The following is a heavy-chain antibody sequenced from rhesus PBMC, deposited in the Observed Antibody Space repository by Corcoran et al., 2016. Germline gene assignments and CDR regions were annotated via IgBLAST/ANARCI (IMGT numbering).Heavy chain of an antibody. CDR3: AKGDSSFFDY. CDR1: GFTFSSYG. CDR2: IRNVCGNT. V-gene: IGHV3S5*01. J-gene: IGHJ4*01. D-gene: IGHD6-13*01. Sequence: EVQLVESGGGLVQPGGSLRLSCAASGFTFSSYGMSWVRQAPGKGLEWVSYIRNVCGNTYYADSVKGRFTLSRDNSKNTLSLQMNSLRADDTAVYYCAKGDSSFFDYWGQGVLVTVSS.